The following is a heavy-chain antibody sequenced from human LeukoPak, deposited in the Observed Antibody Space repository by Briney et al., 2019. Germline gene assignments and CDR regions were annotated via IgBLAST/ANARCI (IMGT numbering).Heavy chain of an antibody. CDR2: ISPSSHYI. Sequence: GGSLRLSCAASGFTFSNYSINCVRQAPGKGLEWVSSISPSSHYIYYADSVRGRFTISRDNARNSLYLQMNSMRVEDTAVYYCARDRHTAMVYYYYYMDGGAQGPRSPSP. CDR1: GFTFSNYS. CDR3: ARDRHTAMVYYYYYMDG. J-gene: IGHJ6*03. V-gene: IGHV3-21*04. D-gene: IGHD5-18*01.